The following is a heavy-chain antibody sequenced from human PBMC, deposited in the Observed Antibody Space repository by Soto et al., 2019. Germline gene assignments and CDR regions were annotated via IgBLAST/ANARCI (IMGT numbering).Heavy chain of an antibody. D-gene: IGHD6-13*01. Sequence: QVQLVQSGAEVKKPGSSVKVSCKASGGTFSSYALSWVRQAPGQGLEWMGGIIPIFGTANYAQKFQGRVTITADESTSTAYMELSSLRSEDTAVYYCARERRNMYSSRIPFDYWGQGTLVTVSS. CDR3: ARERRNMYSSRIPFDY. CDR1: GGTFSSYA. V-gene: IGHV1-69*01. CDR2: IIPIFGTA. J-gene: IGHJ4*02.